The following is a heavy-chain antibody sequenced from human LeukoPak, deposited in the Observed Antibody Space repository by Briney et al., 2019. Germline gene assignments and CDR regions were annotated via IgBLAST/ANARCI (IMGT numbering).Heavy chain of an antibody. Sequence: PSETLSLTCAVYGGSFSGYYWSWIRQPPGKGLEWTGEINHSGSTNYNPSLKSRVTISVDTSKNQFSLKLSSVTAADTAVYYCARGGNIAVGIDYWGQGTLVTVSS. CDR1: GGSFSGYY. D-gene: IGHD6-19*01. J-gene: IGHJ4*02. CDR2: INHSGST. V-gene: IGHV4-34*01. CDR3: ARGGNIAVGIDY.